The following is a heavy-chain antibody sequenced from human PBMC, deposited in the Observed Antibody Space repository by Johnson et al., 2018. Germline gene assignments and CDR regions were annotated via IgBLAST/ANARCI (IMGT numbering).Heavy chain of an antibody. Sequence: QVQLVQSGGGVVQPGRSLRLSCAASGFTFSSYGMHWVRQAPGKGLEWVAVIWYDGSNKYYADSVKGRFTISRDNSKNTLYLQMNSLRAEDTAVYSCARDQDCSSTSCLGMDVWGQGTTVTVSS. D-gene: IGHD2-2*01. J-gene: IGHJ6*02. CDR2: IWYDGSNK. V-gene: IGHV3-33*01. CDR3: ARDQDCSSTSCLGMDV. CDR1: GFTFSSYG.